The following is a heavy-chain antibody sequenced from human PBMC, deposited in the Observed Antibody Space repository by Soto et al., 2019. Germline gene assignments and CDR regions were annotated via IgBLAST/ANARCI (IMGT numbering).Heavy chain of an antibody. CDR3: ARDGLARAINF. CDR1: GFIFSGYA. CDR2: IWYEGSET. D-gene: IGHD5-12*01. Sequence: QVQLVESGGGMVHPGESLRLSCSASGFIFSGYAMHWVRQAPGKGLEWVAMIWYEGSETYYADSVRGRFVISRDNSKDMVYLQMTSLGAEDTAVYYCARDGLARAINFWGQGTLVTVSS. J-gene: IGHJ4*02. V-gene: IGHV3-33*01.